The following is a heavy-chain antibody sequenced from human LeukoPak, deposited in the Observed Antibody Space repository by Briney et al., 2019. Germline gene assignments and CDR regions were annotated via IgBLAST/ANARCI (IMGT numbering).Heavy chain of an antibody. CDR1: GFIFSKSW. Sequence: PGGSLRLSCAASGFIFSKSWMSSVRQAPGKGLEWVANMNGDGSVKDYVDSVKGRFTISRDNARQSLYLQMSDLRAEDTAVYYCATYTHWVAGDVWGQGTTVTVSS. CDR2: MNGDGSVK. D-gene: IGHD3-16*01. V-gene: IGHV3-7*01. CDR3: ATYTHWVAGDV. J-gene: IGHJ6*02.